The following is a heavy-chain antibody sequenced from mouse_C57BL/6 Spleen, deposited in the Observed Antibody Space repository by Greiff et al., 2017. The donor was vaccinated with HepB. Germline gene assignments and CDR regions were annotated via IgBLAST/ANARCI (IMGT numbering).Heavy chain of an antibody. CDR3: ARGLLRFPYAMDY. Sequence: EVKVEESGGGLVKPGGSLKLSCAASGFTFSSYAMSWVRQTPEKRLEWVATISDGGSYTYYTDNVKGRFTISRDNAKNNLYLQMSHLKSEDTAMYYCARGLLRFPYAMDYWGQGTSVTVSS. CDR1: GFTFSSYA. CDR2: ISDGGSYT. V-gene: IGHV5-4*03. J-gene: IGHJ4*01. D-gene: IGHD2-9*01.